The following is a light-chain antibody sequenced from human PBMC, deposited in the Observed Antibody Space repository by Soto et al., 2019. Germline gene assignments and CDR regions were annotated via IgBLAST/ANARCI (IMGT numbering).Light chain of an antibody. Sequence: NFILTQPHSVSESPGKTITISCTRSSGSIASNYVQWYQQRPGSIPTTVIYEDNQRPSGVPDRFSGSIDSSSNSASLTISGLKTEDEADYYCQSYDSTIIFGGGTKVTVL. CDR2: EDN. CDR3: QSYDSTII. J-gene: IGLJ2*01. V-gene: IGLV6-57*04. CDR1: SGSIASNY.